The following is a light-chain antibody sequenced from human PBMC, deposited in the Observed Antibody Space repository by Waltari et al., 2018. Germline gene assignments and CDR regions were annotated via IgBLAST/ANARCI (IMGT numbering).Light chain of an antibody. V-gene: IGLV2-23*02. CDR3: CSYVGSAISV. J-gene: IGLJ3*02. Sequence: QSALTQTSSVSEFPGQAITIHCSGPRTDIGKYNLVSWYQQHPGKAPTPIIYDVNKRPSGVSNRFSGSKSGNTAFLTISGLQTADEADYYCCSYVGSAISVFGGGTKLTVL. CDR1: RTDIGKYNL. CDR2: DVN.